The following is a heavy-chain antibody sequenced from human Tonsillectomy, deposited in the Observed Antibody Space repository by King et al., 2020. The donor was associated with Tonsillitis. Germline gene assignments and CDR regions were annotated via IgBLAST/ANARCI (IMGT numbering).Heavy chain of an antibody. CDR3: ARGSRLPIY. CDR2: IYSGGDT. V-gene: IGHV3-53*02. D-gene: IGHD2-21*01. CDR1: GFTVSTNY. Sequence: VQLVETGGGLIQPGGSLRLSCAASGFTVSTNYMNWVRQAAGKGLEWVSVIYSGGDTYYADSVKGRFTISRDYSKNTLYLQMNSLRAEDTAVYYCARGSRLPIYWGQGTLVTVSS. J-gene: IGHJ4*02.